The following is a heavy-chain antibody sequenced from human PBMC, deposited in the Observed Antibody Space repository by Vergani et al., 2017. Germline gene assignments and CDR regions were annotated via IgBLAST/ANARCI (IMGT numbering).Heavy chain of an antibody. D-gene: IGHD2-2*02. CDR1: GFTFSSYG. J-gene: IGHJ6*02. CDR2: ISYDGSNK. CDR3: SKDLRYCRSASCYTVPQVSPNYYGMDV. V-gene: IGHV3-30*18. Sequence: QVQLVESGGGVVQPGRSLRLSCAASGFTFSSYGMHWVRQAPGKGLEWVAVISYDGSNKYYADSVKGRFTISRDNSKNKLYLQMNSLRAEDTAVYYCSKDLRYCRSASCYTVPQVSPNYYGMDVWSQGSTVTVSS.